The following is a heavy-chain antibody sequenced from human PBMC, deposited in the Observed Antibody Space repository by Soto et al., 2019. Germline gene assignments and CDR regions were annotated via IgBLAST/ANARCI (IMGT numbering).Heavy chain of an antibody. CDR2: VYYSGTT. J-gene: IGHJ4*02. CDR1: GGSVSNKTYY. D-gene: IGHD4-17*01. CDR3: ARTTAVPNTLRSRYFFDY. Sequence: ETLSLTCSVSGGSVSNKTYYWSWIRQPPGKRLERIGYVYYSGTTNYNPSLKSRVTISVDLSKNQFSLRLSSVTTADTALYYCARTTAVPNTLRSRYFFDYWGQGTLVTVSS. V-gene: IGHV4-61*01.